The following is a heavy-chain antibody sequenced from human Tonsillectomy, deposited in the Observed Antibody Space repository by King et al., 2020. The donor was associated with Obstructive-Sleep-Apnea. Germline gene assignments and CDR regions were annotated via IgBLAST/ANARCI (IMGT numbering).Heavy chain of an antibody. CDR1: GSFSAYY. J-gene: IGHJ4*02. CDR3: ARGRYCGSGTYYPPDY. D-gene: IGHD3-10*01. CDR2: INHTGST. V-gene: IGHV4-34*01. Sequence: VQLQQWGAGLLKPSETLSLTCAVYGSFSAYYWTWIRQPPGKGLEWIGEINHTGSTNNNPSLTSRVTISVDTSENQFSLKLTSVTAADTAMYYCARGRYCGSGTYYPPDYWGQGTLVTVSS.